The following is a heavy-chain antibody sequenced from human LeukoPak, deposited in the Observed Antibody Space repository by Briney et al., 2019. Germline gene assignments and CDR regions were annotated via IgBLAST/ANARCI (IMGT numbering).Heavy chain of an antibody. V-gene: IGHV1-2*02. CDR2: INPNSGGT. J-gene: IGHJ4*02. D-gene: IGHD3-16*01. Sequence: GASVKVSCKASGYTFTGYYMHWVRQAPGQGLEWMGWINPNSGGTNYAQKFQGRVTMTRDTSIGTAYMELSRLRSDDTAVYYCARVRRWTLRGGYYFDYWGQGTLVTVSS. CDR3: ARVRRWTLRGGYYFDY. CDR1: GYTFTGYY.